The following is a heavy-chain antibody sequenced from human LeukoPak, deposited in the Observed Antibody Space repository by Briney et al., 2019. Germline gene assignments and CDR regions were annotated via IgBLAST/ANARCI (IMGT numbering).Heavy chain of an antibody. CDR1: GYTFTGYY. J-gene: IGHJ5*02. CDR3: ARVKVPAAIPQNWFDP. D-gene: IGHD2-2*02. CDR2: INPNSGGT. Sequence: ASVTVSCKASGYTFTGYYMHWVRQAPGQGLEWMGRINPNSGGTNYAQKFQGRVTMTRDTSISTAYMELSRLRSDDTAVYYCARVKVPAAIPQNWFDPWGQGTLVTVSS. V-gene: IGHV1-2*06.